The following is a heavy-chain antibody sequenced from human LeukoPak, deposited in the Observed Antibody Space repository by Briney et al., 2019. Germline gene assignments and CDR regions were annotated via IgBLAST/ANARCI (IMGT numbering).Heavy chain of an antibody. CDR2: IGTAGDT. CDR1: GFTFSSYD. D-gene: IGHD4-17*01. Sequence: GGSLRLSCAASGFTFSSYDMHWVRQATGKGLEWVSAIGTAGDTYYPGSVKGRFTISRENAKNSLYLQMNSLRAGDTAVYYCARSKGFPWRCAFDIWGQGTMVTVSS. CDR3: ARSKGFPWRCAFDI. J-gene: IGHJ3*02. V-gene: IGHV3-13*01.